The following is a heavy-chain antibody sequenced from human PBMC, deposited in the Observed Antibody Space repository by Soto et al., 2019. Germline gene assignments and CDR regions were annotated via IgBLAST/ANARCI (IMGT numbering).Heavy chain of an antibody. CDR3: AKLLNGVTALDY. Sequence: GGSLRLSCTASGITLRRDWMTWVRQAPGKGLEWVASIKPDGSGEYYLDSVKGRFTISRDNTKNSLYLQANSLRAEDTAMYFCAKLLNGVTALDYWGQGTLVTVSS. CDR2: IKPDGSGE. V-gene: IGHV3-7*01. J-gene: IGHJ4*02. D-gene: IGHD2-21*02. CDR1: GITLRRDW.